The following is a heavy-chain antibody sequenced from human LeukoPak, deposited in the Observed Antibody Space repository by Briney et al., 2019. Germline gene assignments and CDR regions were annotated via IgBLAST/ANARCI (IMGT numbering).Heavy chain of an antibody. V-gene: IGHV3-13*01. CDR3: ARGGENYYGSGLINNWFDP. CDR2: IGTAGDT. J-gene: IGHJ5*02. Sequence: GGSLRLSCAASGFTFSSYDMHWVRQATGKGLEWVSAIGTAGDTYYPGSVKGRFTISRENAKNSLYLQMNSLRAGDTAVYYCARGGENYYGSGLINNWFDPWGQGTLVTVSS. CDR1: GFTFSSYD. D-gene: IGHD3-10*01.